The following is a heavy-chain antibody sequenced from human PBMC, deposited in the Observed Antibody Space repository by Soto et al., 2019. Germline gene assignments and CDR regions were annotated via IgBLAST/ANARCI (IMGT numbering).Heavy chain of an antibody. CDR1: GGSISTSRSY. D-gene: IGHD2-21*01. CDR2: IFYSGST. CDR3: ARQPTTGDTDLWFDP. V-gene: IGHV4-39*01. J-gene: IGHJ5*02. Sequence: QLQLLESGPGLVKASETLSLTCSVSGGSISTSRSYWAWIRQPPGKGLEWLANIFYSGSTFYNPSRASRVSVSVETSKDEFSLKLRSVTAADTAVYYCARQPTTGDTDLWFDPWGQGTLVTVSS.